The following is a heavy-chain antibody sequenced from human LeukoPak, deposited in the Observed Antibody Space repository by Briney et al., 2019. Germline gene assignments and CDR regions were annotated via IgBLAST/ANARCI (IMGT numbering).Heavy chain of an antibody. V-gene: IGHV3-30*02. D-gene: IGHD3-10*01. CDR2: IRYDGSNK. CDR3: AKSVPAIRGEIDY. CDR1: GFTFSSYG. J-gene: IGHJ4*02. Sequence: GGSLRLSWAASGFTFSSYGMHWVRQAPGKGLEWVAFIRYDGSNKNYVDSVKGRFTISRDNSKNTLYLQMNSLRAEDTAVYYCAKSVPAIRGEIDYWGQGTLVTVSS.